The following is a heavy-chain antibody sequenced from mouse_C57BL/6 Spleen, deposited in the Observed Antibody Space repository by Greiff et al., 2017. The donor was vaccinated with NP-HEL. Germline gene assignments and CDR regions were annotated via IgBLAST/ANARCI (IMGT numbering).Heavy chain of an antibody. CDR1: GYSFTSYY. D-gene: IGHD1-1*01. Sequence: QVQLQQSGPELVKPGASVKISCKASGYSFTSYYIHWVKQRPGQGLEWIGWIYPGSGNTKYNEKFKGKATLTADTSSSTAYMQLSSLTSEDSAVYYCARGGITTVVVYYYAMDYWGQGTSVTVSS. CDR2: IYPGSGNT. CDR3: ARGGITTVVVYYYAMDY. V-gene: IGHV1-66*01. J-gene: IGHJ4*01.